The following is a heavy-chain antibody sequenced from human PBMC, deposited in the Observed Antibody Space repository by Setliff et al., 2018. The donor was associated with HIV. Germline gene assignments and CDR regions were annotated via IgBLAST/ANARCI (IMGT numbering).Heavy chain of an antibody. J-gene: IGHJ4*02. CDR1: GGSITYYY. CDR2: IYTSGST. Sequence: PSETLSLTCTVSGGSITYYYWSWVRQPPGKGLEWIGYIYTSGSTNYNPSLKSRVTISADTSKNKFSLKLNSATATDTAIYYCATERWLYQNFDSWGQGTQVTVSS. D-gene: IGHD3-16*01. CDR3: ATERWLYQNFDS. V-gene: IGHV4-4*09.